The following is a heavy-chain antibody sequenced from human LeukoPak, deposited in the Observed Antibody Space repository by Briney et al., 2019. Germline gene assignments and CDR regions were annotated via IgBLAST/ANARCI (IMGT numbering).Heavy chain of an antibody. CDR1: GFTFTNAW. CDR3: TRGSSYDFWSGYYPDGWFDP. V-gene: IGHV3-15*01. D-gene: IGHD3-3*01. Sequence: GGSLRLSCAASGFTFTNAWMSWVRQAPGKGLEWVGRIKSKTDGGTTDYAAPVKGRFTISRDDSKSIAYLQMNSLKTEDTAVYYCTRGSSYDFWSGYYPDGWFDPWGQGTLVTVSS. J-gene: IGHJ5*02. CDR2: IKSKTDGGTT.